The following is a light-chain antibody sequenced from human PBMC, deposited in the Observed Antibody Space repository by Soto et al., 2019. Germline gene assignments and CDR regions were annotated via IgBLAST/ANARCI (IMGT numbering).Light chain of an antibody. V-gene: IGKV3-15*01. Sequence: IVMTQSPATLAVSPGERVTLSWTDSQSVSTNVAWYQQKPGQAPSLLIYGASMRATGIPVRISGSGSGTEFALTISSLQSEDFGVYYCQKYEKWPPLTFGGGTKVDIK. CDR3: QKYEKWPPLT. J-gene: IGKJ4*01. CDR1: QSVSTN. CDR2: GAS.